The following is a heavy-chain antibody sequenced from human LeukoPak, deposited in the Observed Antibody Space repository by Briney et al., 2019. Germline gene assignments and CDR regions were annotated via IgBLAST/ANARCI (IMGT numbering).Heavy chain of an antibody. CDR3: ARTSYLYWYFDL. Sequence: GGSLRLSCAASGFTLSDYYMSWIRQAPGKGLEWVSYISSSGSTIYYADSVKGRFTISRDNAKNSLYLQMNSLRAEDTAVYYCARTSYLYWYFDLWGRGTLVTVSS. CDR1: GFTLSDYY. D-gene: IGHD1-26*01. V-gene: IGHV3-11*01. CDR2: ISSSGSTI. J-gene: IGHJ2*01.